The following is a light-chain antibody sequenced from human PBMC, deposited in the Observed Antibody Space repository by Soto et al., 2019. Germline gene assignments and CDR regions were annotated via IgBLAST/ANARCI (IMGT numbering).Light chain of an antibody. CDR3: SSYAGSNNVL. J-gene: IGLJ2*01. CDR2: EVS. CDR1: SSDVGGYNY. V-gene: IGLV2-8*01. Sequence: QSALTQPPSASGSPGQSVTISCTGTSSDVGGYNYVSWYQHHPGKAPKLMIYEVSKRPSGVPDRFSGSKSGNTASLTVSGLQAEDEADYYCSSYAGSNNVLFGGGTQLTVL.